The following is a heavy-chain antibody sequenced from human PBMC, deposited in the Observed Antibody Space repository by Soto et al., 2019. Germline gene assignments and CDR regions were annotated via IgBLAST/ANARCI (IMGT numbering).Heavy chain of an antibody. D-gene: IGHD1-26*01. J-gene: IGHJ6*02. CDR1: GGSFSGYY. Sequence: SETLSLTCAVYGGSFSGYYWNWIRQPPGKGLEWIGEIDHSGYTNYNPSLKSRVTISVDTSKNQFSLKLSSVTAADTAVYYCARQRPTDGRWEFANYYGMDVWGQGTPVTVSS. CDR3: ARQRPTDGRWEFANYYGMDV. CDR2: IDHSGYT. V-gene: IGHV4-34*01.